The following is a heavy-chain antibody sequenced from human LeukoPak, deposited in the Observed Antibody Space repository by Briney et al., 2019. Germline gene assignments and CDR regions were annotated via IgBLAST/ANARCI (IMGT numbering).Heavy chain of an antibody. CDR1: GGSFCGYY. D-gene: IGHD2-2*01. J-gene: IGHJ6*02. CDR2: INHSGST. V-gene: IGHV4-34*01. Sequence: SETLSLTCAVYGGSFCGYYWSWIRPPPGKGLEWSGEINHSGSTNYNPSLKSRVTISVDTSKNQFSLKLSSVTAAHTAVYYCARRTRYYYYYGMDVWGQGTTVTVSS. CDR3: ARRTRYYYYYGMDV.